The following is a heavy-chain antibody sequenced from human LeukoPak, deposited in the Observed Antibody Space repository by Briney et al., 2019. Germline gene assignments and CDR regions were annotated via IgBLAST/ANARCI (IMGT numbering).Heavy chain of an antibody. J-gene: IGHJ4*01. V-gene: IGHV4-4*08. CDR2: VHSGGTT. D-gene: IGHD4-17*01. CDR3: ASRDSGDYPFFDY. Sequence: SETLSLTCTASGGSISIYYWTWIRQPPGKRLEWIGYVHSGGTTTYNPSLESRVSMSVDTSRNQFSLNLSSVTAADTAVYYCASRDSGDYPFFDYWGQGTLVTVSS. CDR1: GGSISIYY.